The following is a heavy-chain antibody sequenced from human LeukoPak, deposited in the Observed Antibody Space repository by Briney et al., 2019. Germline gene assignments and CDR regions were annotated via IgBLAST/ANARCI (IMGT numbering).Heavy chain of an antibody. CDR3: AKMVVAAGTDY. V-gene: IGHV3-23*01. CDR1: GFTFSSYG. CDR2: ISGSGGST. D-gene: IGHD6-13*01. J-gene: IGHJ4*02. Sequence: GGSLRLSCAASGFTFSSYGMSWVCQAPGKGLEWVSAISGSGGSTYYADSVKGRFTISRDNSKNTLYLQMNSLRAEDTAVYYCAKMVVAAGTDYWGQGTLVTVSS.